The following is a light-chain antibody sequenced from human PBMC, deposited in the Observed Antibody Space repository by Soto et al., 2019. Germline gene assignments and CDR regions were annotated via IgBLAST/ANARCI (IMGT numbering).Light chain of an antibody. CDR1: HDIARW. CDR3: QQVKGFPLT. V-gene: IGKV1-12*01. Sequence: DIQMTQSPSHVSAXVGDRVAITCRASHDIARWLAWYQQLPGKAPRLLIYAASSLQSGVSTRFSGSGSGTDFTLTITNLQPEDSAVYYCQQVKGFPLTFGGGTKVDIK. J-gene: IGKJ4*01. CDR2: AAS.